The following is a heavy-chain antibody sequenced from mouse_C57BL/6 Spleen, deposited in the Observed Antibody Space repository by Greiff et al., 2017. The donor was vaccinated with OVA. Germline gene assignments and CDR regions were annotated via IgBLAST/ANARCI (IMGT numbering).Heavy chain of an antibody. CDR3: AREEGQITTVVATRYCDV. J-gene: IGHJ1*03. Sequence: EVQRVESGGGLVKPGGSLKLSCAASGFTFSSYAMSWVRQTPEKRLEWVATISDGGSYTYYPDNVTGRFTISRDNAKNNLYLQMSHLKSEDTAMYYCAREEGQITTVVATRYCDVWGTGTTVTVSS. CDR1: GFTFSSYA. D-gene: IGHD1-1*01. V-gene: IGHV5-4*01. CDR2: ISDGGSYT.